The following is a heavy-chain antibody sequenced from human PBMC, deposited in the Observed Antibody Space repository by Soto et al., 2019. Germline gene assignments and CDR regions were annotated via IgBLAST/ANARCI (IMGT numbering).Heavy chain of an antibody. J-gene: IGHJ4*02. CDR1: GFSFSSYA. CDR2: ISTRGGRT. Sequence: GGSLRLSCAASGFSFSSYAMSWVRQAPPQGLEWVSSISTRGGRTYYADSVEGRFSISRDNSANAVYLDMDNLRAEDTGIYYCAKEFYYDASGQYSDLYFDSWGQGALVTVSS. V-gene: IGHV3-23*01. D-gene: IGHD3-22*01. CDR3: AKEFYYDASGQYSDLYFDS.